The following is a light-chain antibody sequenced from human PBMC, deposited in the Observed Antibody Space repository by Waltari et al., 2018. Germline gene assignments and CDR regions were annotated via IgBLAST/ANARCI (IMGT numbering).Light chain of an antibody. CDR3: QRYNSFPL. Sequence: DTQMTQSPSSVSASVGDRVTITCRASQDISSWLAWYQQKPGKAPKLLIYAASSLQSGVSSRISGSGAGTDFTLTSSSLPPDDVASYYWQRYNSFPLFGGGTKVEIK. CDR2: AAS. V-gene: IGKV1-12*01. J-gene: IGKJ4*02. CDR1: QDISSW.